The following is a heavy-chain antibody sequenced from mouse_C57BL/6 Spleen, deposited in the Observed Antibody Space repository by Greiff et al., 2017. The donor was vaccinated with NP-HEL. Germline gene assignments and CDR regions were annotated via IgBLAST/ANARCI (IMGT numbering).Heavy chain of an antibody. CDR1: GFTFSDYG. J-gene: IGHJ4*01. Sequence: EVHLVESGGGLVKPGGSLKLSCAASGFTFSDYGMHWVRQAPEKGLEWVAYISSGSSTIYYADTVKGRFTISRDNAKNTLFLQMTSLRSEDTAMYYCARLSGPYYAMDYWGQGTSVTVSS. CDR3: ARLSGPYYAMDY. V-gene: IGHV5-17*01. CDR2: ISSGSSTI. D-gene: IGHD6-2*01.